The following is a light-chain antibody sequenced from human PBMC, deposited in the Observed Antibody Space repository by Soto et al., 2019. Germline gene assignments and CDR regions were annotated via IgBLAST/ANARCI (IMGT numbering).Light chain of an antibody. CDR2: NNN. CDR1: SSNIGTNA. V-gene: IGLV1-44*01. J-gene: IGLJ1*01. Sequence: QSALTQPLSASGTPGERVTISCSGGSSNIGTNAVNWYQQLPGTAPKLLTYNNNQRPSGVPDRFSGSKSGTSASLAISGLQSEDEADYYCAAWDDSLNGYVFGTGTKVTVL. CDR3: AAWDDSLNGYV.